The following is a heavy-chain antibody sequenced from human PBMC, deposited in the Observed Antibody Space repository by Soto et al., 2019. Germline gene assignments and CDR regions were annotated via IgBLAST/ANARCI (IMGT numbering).Heavy chain of an antibody. CDR3: ARDRALIAAEGLYYYGMDV. D-gene: IGHD6-13*01. J-gene: IGHJ6*02. CDR1: GFTFSSYG. CDR2: IWYDGSNK. Sequence: QVQLVESGGGVVQPGRSLRLSCAASGFTFSSYGMHWVRQAPGKGLEWVAVIWYDGSNKYYADSVKGRFTISRDNSKNTLYLQTNSLRAEDTAVYYCARDRALIAAEGLYYYGMDVWGQGTTVTVSS. V-gene: IGHV3-30*19.